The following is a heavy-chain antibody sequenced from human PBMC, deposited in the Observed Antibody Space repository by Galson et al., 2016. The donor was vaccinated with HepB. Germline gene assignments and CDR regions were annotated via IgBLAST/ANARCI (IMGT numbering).Heavy chain of an antibody. CDR1: GGSISSTSYY. V-gene: IGHV4-39*01. D-gene: IGHD5-18*01. Sequence: LSLTCTVSGGSISSTSYYWGLIRQPPGKGLEWIGSFRYTGSTYFNPSLKSRVTISDDTSKNQFSLQVTSVTAADTALYYCARHGYSFGSSVDYWGQGILVTGSS. J-gene: IGHJ4*02. CDR2: FRYTGST. CDR3: ARHGYSFGSSVDY.